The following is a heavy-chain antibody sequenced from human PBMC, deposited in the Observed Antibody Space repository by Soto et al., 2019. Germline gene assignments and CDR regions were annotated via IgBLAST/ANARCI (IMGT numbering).Heavy chain of an antibody. Sequence: QVQLVESGGGVVQPGRSLRLSCAASGFSFSISPMHWVRQAPGKVPEWVALISYDGTNKFYADSVKGRFTISRDNSKSTIYLQVDSLRPEDAAVYYCARDPKTSGGQHWAFNYFDSWGQGTLVTVSS. D-gene: IGHD7-27*01. V-gene: IGHV3-30-3*01. CDR1: GFSFSISP. CDR3: ARDPKTSGGQHWAFNYFDS. CDR2: ISYDGTNK. J-gene: IGHJ4*02.